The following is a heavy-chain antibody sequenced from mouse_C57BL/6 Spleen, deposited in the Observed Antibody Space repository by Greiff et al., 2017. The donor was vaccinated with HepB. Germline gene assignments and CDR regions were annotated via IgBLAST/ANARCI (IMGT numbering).Heavy chain of an antibody. D-gene: IGHD2-12*01. CDR2: IWSGGST. Sequence: VKLMESGPGLVQPSQSLSITCTVSGFSLTSYGVHWVRQSPGKGLEWLGVIWSGGSTDYNAAFISRLSISKDNSKSQVFFKMNSLQADDTAIYYCASYEWFAYWGQGTLVTVSA. J-gene: IGHJ3*01. CDR1: GFSLTSYG. CDR3: ASYEWFAY. V-gene: IGHV2-2*01.